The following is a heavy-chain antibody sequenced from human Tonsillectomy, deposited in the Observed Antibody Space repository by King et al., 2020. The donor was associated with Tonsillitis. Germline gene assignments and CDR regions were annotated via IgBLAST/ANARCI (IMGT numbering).Heavy chain of an antibody. J-gene: IGHJ6*02. CDR1: GFTFSSYG. D-gene: IGHD2-8*01. CDR2: ISNDGNNK. V-gene: IGHV3-30*18. CDR3: AKDLQYCRNVVCLPHYGRDV. Sequence: VQLVESGGGVVQPGRSLRLSCAVSGFTFSSYGMHWVRQAPGKGLEWVTVISNDGNNKYYANSVKGRFTISRDNSWNTLYLQMNSLRAEDTAVSYCAKDLQYCRNVVCLPHYGRDVWGQGTTVTVSS.